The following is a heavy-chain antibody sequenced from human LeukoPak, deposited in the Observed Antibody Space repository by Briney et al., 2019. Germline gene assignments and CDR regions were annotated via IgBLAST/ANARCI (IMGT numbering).Heavy chain of an antibody. D-gene: IGHD2-2*01. CDR1: GLTFSSHG. V-gene: IGHV3-23*01. J-gene: IGHJ3*01. Sequence: GGSLRLSCAGSGLTFSSHGMSWVRQAPGKGLEWVSLISGSGGGTYYADSVKGRFTISRDNSKNTLYLQMDSLRADDTAVYYCAKDRSCSGSSCNVGSWGQGTMVTVSS. CDR2: ISGSGGGT. CDR3: AKDRSCSGSSCNVGS.